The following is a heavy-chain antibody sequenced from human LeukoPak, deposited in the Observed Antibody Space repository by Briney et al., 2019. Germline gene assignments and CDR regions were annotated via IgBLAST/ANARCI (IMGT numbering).Heavy chain of an antibody. CDR1: GFAVGSSY. Sequence: GGSLRLSCAASGFAVGSSYMGWVRQAPGKGLEWVSVIYSGGSTYYADSMKGRFTLSRDNSKNTLYLQMNSLRAEDTAVYYCARLSGSYYEADYWGQGTLVTVSS. J-gene: IGHJ4*02. CDR2: IYSGGST. D-gene: IGHD1-26*01. CDR3: ARLSGSYYEADY. V-gene: IGHV3-53*01.